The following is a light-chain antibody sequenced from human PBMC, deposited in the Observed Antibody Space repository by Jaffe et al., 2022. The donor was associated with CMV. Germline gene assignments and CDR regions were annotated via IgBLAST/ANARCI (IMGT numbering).Light chain of an antibody. J-gene: IGKJ1*01. CDR1: QSISSW. V-gene: IGKV1-5*03. Sequence: DIQMTQSPSTLSASVGDRVTITCRASQSISSWLAWYQQKPGKAPKLLIYKASSLESGVPSRFSGSGSGTEFTLTISSLQPDDFATYYCQQYNNQWSFGQGTKVEIK. CDR2: KAS. CDR3: QQYNNQWS.